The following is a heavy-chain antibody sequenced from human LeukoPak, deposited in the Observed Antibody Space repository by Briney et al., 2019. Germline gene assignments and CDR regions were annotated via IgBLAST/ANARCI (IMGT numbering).Heavy chain of an antibody. D-gene: IGHD6-13*01. Sequence: PGGSLRLSCTASGFTLSSYAMNWVRQAPGKGLEWVSYITSSSSTIYYADSVKGRFTISRDNAKNSLYLQMNSLRAEDTAVYHCARHSSSFNNYYYYYMDVWGKGTTVTVSS. CDR3: ARHSSSFNNYYYYYMDV. V-gene: IGHV3-48*01. CDR1: GFTLSSYA. J-gene: IGHJ6*03. CDR2: ITSSSSTI.